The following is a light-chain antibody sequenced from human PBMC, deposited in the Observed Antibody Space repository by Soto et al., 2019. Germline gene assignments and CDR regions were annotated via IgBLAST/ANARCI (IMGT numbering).Light chain of an antibody. J-gene: IGKJ2*01. CDR1: QSVRNVY. CDR3: QQSGSSPRT. Sequence: EIVLTQSPGTLSLSPGERATLSCRASQSVRNVYLAWYQQKPGQAPRLLIYDASNRATGIPDRFSGSGSGTYFTLTINRLAPEDFAVYYCQQSGSSPRTFGQGTKLEIK. V-gene: IGKV3-20*01. CDR2: DAS.